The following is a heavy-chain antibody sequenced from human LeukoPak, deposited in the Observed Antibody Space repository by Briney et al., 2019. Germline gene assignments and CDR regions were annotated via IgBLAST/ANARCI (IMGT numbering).Heavy chain of an antibody. J-gene: IGHJ6*03. V-gene: IGHV4-34*01. D-gene: IGHD3-10*02. CDR2: INHSGST. CDR3: ARRAPRFGRYMDV. CDR1: GGSFSGYY. Sequence: PSETLSLTRAVYGGSFSGYYWSWIRQPPGKGLEWIGEINHSGSTNYNPSLKSRVTISVDTSKNQFSLKLSSVTAADTAVYYCARRAPRFGRYMDVWGKGTTVTVSS.